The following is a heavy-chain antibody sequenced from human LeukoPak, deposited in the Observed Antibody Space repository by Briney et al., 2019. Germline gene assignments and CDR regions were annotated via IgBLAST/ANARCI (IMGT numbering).Heavy chain of an antibody. V-gene: IGHV1-2*02. CDR3: ATTELGAAAGTGTFDY. CDR2: INPNSGGT. CDR1: GYTFTGYY. Sequence: GASVKVSCKASGYTFTGYYMHWVRQAPGQGLEWMGWINPNSGGTNYAQKFQGRVTMTRDTSISTAYMELSRLRSDDTAVYYCATTELGAAAGTGTFDYWGQGTLATVSS. J-gene: IGHJ4*02. D-gene: IGHD6-13*01.